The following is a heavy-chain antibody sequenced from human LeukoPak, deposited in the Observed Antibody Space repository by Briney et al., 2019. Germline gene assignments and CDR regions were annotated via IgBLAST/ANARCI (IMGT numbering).Heavy chain of an antibody. CDR1: GGSISSSSYY. D-gene: IGHD3-10*01. CDR3: AREQVLLWFGDPKSYYYYMDV. CDR2: IYYSGST. V-gene: IGHV4-39*07. J-gene: IGHJ6*03. Sequence: PSETLSLTCTVSGGSISSSSYYWGWIRQPPGKGLEWIGSIYYSGSTYYNPSLKSRVTISVDKSKNQFSLKLSSVTAADTAVYYCAREQVLLWFGDPKSYYYYMDVWGKGTTVTVSS.